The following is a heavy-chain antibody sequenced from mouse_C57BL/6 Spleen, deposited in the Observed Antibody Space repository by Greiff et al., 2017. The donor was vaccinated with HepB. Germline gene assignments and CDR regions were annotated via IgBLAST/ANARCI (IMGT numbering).Heavy chain of an antibody. V-gene: IGHV1-5*01. J-gene: IGHJ3*01. CDR1: GYTFTSYW. CDR2: IYPGNSDT. D-gene: IGHD4-1*01. Sequence: VQLQQSGTVLARPGASVKMSCKTSGYTFTSYWMHWVKQRPGQGLEWIGAIYPGNSDTSYNQKFKGKAKLTADTSASTASMELSSLTNEDSAVYYCTRAWDVDAYWGQGTLVTVSA. CDR3: TRAWDVDAY.